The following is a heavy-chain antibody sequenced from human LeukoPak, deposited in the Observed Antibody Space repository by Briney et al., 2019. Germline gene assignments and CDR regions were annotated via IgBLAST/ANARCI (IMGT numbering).Heavy chain of an antibody. Sequence: SETLSLTCAVSGYSISSGDYWGWIRLPPGKGLEWIGSIYHSGSTYYNPSLKSRVTISVDTSKRQFSLTLSSVTAADTALYYCASHRGSTGFFDHWGQGTLVAVSS. J-gene: IGHJ4*02. CDR1: GYSISSGDY. V-gene: IGHV4-38-2*01. CDR3: ASHRGSTGFFDH. CDR2: IYHSGST. D-gene: IGHD1-26*01.